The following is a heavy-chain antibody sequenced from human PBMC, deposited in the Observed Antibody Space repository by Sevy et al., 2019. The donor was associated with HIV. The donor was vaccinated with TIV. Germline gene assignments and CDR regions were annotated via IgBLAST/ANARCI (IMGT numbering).Heavy chain of an antibody. Sequence: GGSLRLSCAASGITLTPYWMHWVRQVPGKGLVWVSRINSDGSSTSYGESVKGRFTISRDNGKNTVYLQMKSLRVEDTAVYFCSRGLYYDMRGHQEPGDYWGQGVLVTVSS. V-gene: IGHV3-74*01. D-gene: IGHD3-16*01. J-gene: IGHJ4*02. CDR3: SRGLYYDMRGHQEPGDY. CDR1: GITLTPYW. CDR2: INSDGSST.